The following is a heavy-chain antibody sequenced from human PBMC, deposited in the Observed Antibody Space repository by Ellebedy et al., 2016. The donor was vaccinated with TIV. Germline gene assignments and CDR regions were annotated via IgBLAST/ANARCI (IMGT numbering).Heavy chain of an antibody. CDR1: GIILSSYW. Sequence: GESLKISCEASGIILSSYWMHWVRQAPGKGLLWVSRINSDGSSTTYADSVKGRFTISRDDVQNSLYLQMRSLRAEDTAVYYCARDQGWAVAGTTRFDYWGQGTLVTVSS. CDR2: INSDGSST. D-gene: IGHD6-19*01. CDR3: ARDQGWAVAGTTRFDY. V-gene: IGHV3-74*03. J-gene: IGHJ4*02.